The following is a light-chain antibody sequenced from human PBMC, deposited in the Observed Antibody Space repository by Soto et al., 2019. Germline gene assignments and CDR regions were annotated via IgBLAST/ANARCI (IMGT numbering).Light chain of an antibody. CDR1: QSVRRY. J-gene: IGKJ5*01. V-gene: IGKV3-11*01. CDR3: QQSNNWPPIT. CDR2: DAS. Sequence: EIVLTQSPATLSLSPGERASLSCRASQSVRRYLAWYQQKPGQAPRLLIYDASTRATGIPARFSGSGSETDFTPTITSLEPEDFAVYYCQQSNNWPPITFGQGTRLEIK.